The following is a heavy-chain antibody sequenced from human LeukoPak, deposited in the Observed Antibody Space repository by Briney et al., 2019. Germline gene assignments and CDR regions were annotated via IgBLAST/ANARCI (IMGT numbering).Heavy chain of an antibody. V-gene: IGHV4-38-2*01. CDR3: ARTQGYCSGGSCYGGWGYYYYTDV. CDR2: VYHSGST. CDR1: GYSISSGYY. Sequence: SETLSLTCAVSGYSISSGYYWGWIRQPPGKGLEWIGSVYHSGSTYSNPSLRSRVTISVDTSKNQFSLKLSSVTAADTAVYYCARTQGYCSGGSCYGGWGYYYYTDVWGKGTTVTVSS. D-gene: IGHD2-15*01. J-gene: IGHJ6*03.